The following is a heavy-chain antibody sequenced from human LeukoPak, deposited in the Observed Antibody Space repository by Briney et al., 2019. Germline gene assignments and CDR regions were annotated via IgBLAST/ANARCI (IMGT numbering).Heavy chain of an antibody. J-gene: IGHJ4*02. CDR2: IYYSGST. CDR3: ARLYYGSGEPLNFDY. CDR1: GGSISSYY. D-gene: IGHD3-10*01. V-gene: IGHV4-59*08. Sequence: SETLSLTCTVSGGSISSYYWSWIRQPPGKGLEWIGYIYYSGSTYYNPSLKSRVTISVDTSKNQFSLKLSSVTAADTAVYYCARLYYGSGEPLNFDYWGQGTLVTVSS.